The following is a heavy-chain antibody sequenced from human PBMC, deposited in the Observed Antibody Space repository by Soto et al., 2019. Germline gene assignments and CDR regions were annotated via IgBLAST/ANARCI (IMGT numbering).Heavy chain of an antibody. V-gene: IGHV4-31*03. CDR1: GGSISSGGYY. D-gene: IGHD1-26*01. J-gene: IGHJ4*02. CDR2: IYYSGST. Sequence: QVQLQESGPGLVKPSQTLSLTCTVSGGSISSGGYYWSWIRQHPGKGLEWIGYIYYSGSTYYNPSLKGRVTTPVDTSKTRFSLKLSSVTAADTAVYYCARVDTSMGATCVSYWGQGTLVTVSS. CDR3: ARVDTSMGATCVSY.